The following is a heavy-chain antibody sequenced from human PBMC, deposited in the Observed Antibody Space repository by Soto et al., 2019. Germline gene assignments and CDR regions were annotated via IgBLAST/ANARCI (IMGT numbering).Heavy chain of an antibody. CDR2: IYYSGST. Sequence: QVQLQESGPGLVKPSETLSLTCTVSGGSISSYYWSWIRQPPGKGLEWIGYIYYSGSTNYNPSLKSRVPISVDTSKNQFSLKLSSVTAADTAVYYCARVLLLFGEFVDRGGGGAFDIWGQGTMVTVSS. CDR1: GGSISSYY. D-gene: IGHD3-10*01. J-gene: IGHJ3*02. V-gene: IGHV4-59*01. CDR3: ARVLLLFGEFVDRGGGGAFDI.